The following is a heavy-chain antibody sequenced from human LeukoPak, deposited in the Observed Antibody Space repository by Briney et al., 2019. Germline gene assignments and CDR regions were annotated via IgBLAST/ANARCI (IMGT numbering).Heavy chain of an antibody. CDR2: ISSSGSTI. CDR1: GFTFSDYY. V-gene: IGHV3-11*01. Sequence: GGSLRLSCAASGFTFSDYYMSWIRQAPGKGLEWVSYISSSGSTIYYADSVKGRFTISRDNAKNSLYLQMNSLRAEDTAVYYFARSQYSSSSRSRNFDYWGQGTLVTVSS. D-gene: IGHD6-6*01. J-gene: IGHJ4*02. CDR3: ARSQYSSSSRSRNFDY.